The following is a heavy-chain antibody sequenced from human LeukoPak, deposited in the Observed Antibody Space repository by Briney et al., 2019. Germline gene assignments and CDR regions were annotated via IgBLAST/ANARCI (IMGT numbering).Heavy chain of an antibody. D-gene: IGHD6-13*01. Sequence: PSETLSLTCTVSGGSISSSSYYWGWIRQPPGKGLEWIGSIYYSGSTYYNPSLKSRVTISVDTSKNQFSLKLSSVTAADTAVYYCASSIAAAGTEKTFDYWGQGTLVTVSS. V-gene: IGHV4-39*07. CDR2: IYYSGST. J-gene: IGHJ4*02. CDR1: GGSISSSSYY. CDR3: ASSIAAAGTEKTFDY.